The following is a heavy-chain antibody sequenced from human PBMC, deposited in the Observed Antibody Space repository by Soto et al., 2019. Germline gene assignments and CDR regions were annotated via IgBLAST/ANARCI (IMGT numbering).Heavy chain of an antibody. V-gene: IGHV1-69*12. CDR2: IIPMFRTP. CDR1: GGTFSNYA. D-gene: IGHD3-9*01. J-gene: IGHJ4*02. Sequence: QVQLVQSGAVVKKPGSSVKVSCKASGGTFSNYAITWVRQAPGQGLEWMGGIIPMFRTPNYAQKFQGRVTITADESTSTAYMELNSLTSEDTAMYYCARDAGRHSYDVTGYYFDYWGQGTLVTVSS. CDR3: ARDAGRHSYDVTGYYFDY.